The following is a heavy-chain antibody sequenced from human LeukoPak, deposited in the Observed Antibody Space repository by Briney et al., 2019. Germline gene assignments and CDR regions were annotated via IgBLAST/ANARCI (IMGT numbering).Heavy chain of an antibody. D-gene: IGHD2-2*01. CDR2: IYYSGST. V-gene: IGHV4-59*01. CDR1: GGSFSSYY. Sequence: PSETLSLTCTVSGGSFSSYYWSWLRQPPGKGLEWLGYIYYSGSTNYNPSLKSRVTISVDTSKNQFSLKLSSVTAADTAVYYCARGVYCSSTSCYPWENDYYYMDVWGKGTTVTVSS. J-gene: IGHJ6*03. CDR3: ARGVYCSSTSCYPWENDYYYMDV.